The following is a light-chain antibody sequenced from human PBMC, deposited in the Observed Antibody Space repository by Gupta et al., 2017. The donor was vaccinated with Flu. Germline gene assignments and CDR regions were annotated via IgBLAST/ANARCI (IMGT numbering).Light chain of an antibody. J-gene: IGLJ1*01. CDR1: ISDGGGYNY. Sequence: SLTISCTGTISDGGGYNYVACYQQRPRKAPILMIYDVSKRPSGVPDRFSGSKSGNTASLTISGLQAEDEADYYCCSYAGSYTYVFGTGTKVTVL. CDR3: CSYAGSYTYV. CDR2: DVS. V-gene: IGLV2-11*01.